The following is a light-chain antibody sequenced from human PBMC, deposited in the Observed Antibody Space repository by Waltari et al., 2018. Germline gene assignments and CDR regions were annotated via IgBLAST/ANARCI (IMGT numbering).Light chain of an antibody. CDR1: SGHSTNV. J-gene: IGLJ3*02. CDR3: QTGGHGTWV. CDR2: VNSDGSH. Sequence: QLVLTQSPSASASLGASVKLTCTLSSGHSTNVVAWLQQQPEKGPRFLMKVNSDGSHTKGDEIPVRFSGSSSGAERYLTISSLQSEDEADYYCQTGGHGTWVFGGGTTLTVL. V-gene: IGLV4-69*01.